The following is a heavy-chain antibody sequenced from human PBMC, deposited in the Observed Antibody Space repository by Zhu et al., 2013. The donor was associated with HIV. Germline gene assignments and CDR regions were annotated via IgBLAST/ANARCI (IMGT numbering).Heavy chain of an antibody. D-gene: IGHD2-15*01. CDR1: GFTLSGYD. Sequence: EVQLVESGGGLVQPGGSLRLSCAASGFTLSGYDMNWVRQAPGKGLEWVSYISASTTTIDYADSVKGRFTVSRDNAQKSVYLQMNNLRAEDTAVYYCAKGVAPSGKTPFDSWGQGTLVTVSS. CDR2: ISASTTTI. CDR3: AKGVAPSGKTPFDS. V-gene: IGHV3-48*03. J-gene: IGHJ4*02.